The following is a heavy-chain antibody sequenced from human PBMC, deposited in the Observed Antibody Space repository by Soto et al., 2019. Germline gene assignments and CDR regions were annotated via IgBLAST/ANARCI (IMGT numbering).Heavy chain of an antibody. CDR1: GFTFSSYG. Sequence: GGSLRLSCAASGFTFSSYGMHWVRQAPGKGLEWVAVISYDGSNKYYADSVKGRFTISRDNSKNTLYLQMNSLRAEDTAVYYCAKDRDSSGYYYATTFDYWGQGTLVTVSS. D-gene: IGHD3-22*01. J-gene: IGHJ4*02. V-gene: IGHV3-30*18. CDR2: ISYDGSNK. CDR3: AKDRDSSGYYYATTFDY.